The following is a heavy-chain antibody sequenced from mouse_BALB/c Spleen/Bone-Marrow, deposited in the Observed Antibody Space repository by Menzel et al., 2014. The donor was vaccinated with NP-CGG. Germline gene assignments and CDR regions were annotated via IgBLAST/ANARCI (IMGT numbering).Heavy chain of an antibody. D-gene: IGHD4-1*01. Sequence: QVQLQQSGAELVRPGTSVQVSCKASGYAFTNYWIEWIKQRPGQGLEWIGVINPGSGGANYNEKFKGKATLTADKSSSTAFIQFSSLTSDDSAVYFCARELGLRAMDYWGQGTSVTVSS. CDR3: ARELGLRAMDY. V-gene: IGHV1-54*01. CDR2: INPGSGGA. J-gene: IGHJ4*01. CDR1: GYAFTNYW.